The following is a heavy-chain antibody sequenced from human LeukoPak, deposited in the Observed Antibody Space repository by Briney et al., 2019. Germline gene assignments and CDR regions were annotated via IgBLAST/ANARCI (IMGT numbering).Heavy chain of an antibody. CDR2: ISSSGGRI. CDR3: AKDPRDMYYDYVWGGFDP. D-gene: IGHD3-16*01. Sequence: GGSLRLSCAAYEFTFNNYAMSWVRQAPGKGLEWVSYISSSGGRIDYADSVKGRFTISRDNFKNTLYLQMDTLRAEDTAVYYCAKDPRDMYYDYVWGGFDPWGQGTLVTVSS. J-gene: IGHJ5*02. CDR1: EFTFNNYA. V-gene: IGHV3-23*01.